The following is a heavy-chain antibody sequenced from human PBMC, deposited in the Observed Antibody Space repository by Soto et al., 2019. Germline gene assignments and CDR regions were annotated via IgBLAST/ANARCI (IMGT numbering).Heavy chain of an antibody. D-gene: IGHD1-1*01. CDR3: AKNSGTGWLVD. J-gene: IGHJ4*02. CDR2: IYHSGST. CDR1: GASISNLYW. Sequence: QVQLQESGPGLVKPSGTLSLTCAVSGASISNLYWWSWVRQPPGKGLEWIGKIYHSGSTNYNPSLKGRGSISVDKSKHQFSLSLRSVAAADTAVYYCAKNSGTGWLVDWGQGTLVTVS. V-gene: IGHV4-4*02.